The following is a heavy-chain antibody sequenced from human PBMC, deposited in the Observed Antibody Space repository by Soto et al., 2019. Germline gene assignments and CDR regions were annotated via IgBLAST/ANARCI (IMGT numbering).Heavy chain of an antibody. D-gene: IGHD5-12*01. CDR3: ARVEAWTDEAFDI. CDR2: VWKDGNTK. V-gene: IGHV3-33*01. J-gene: IGHJ3*02. CDR1: GFSVSNYG. Sequence: QVQLVESGGGVVQPGQSLRLSCAASGFSVSNYGMHWVRQAPGKGLEWVAVVWKDGNTKHYGDSVKVRFTISRDNSKNTLELQMSSLRGEDTAVYYCARVEAWTDEAFDIWGQGTMVTVSS.